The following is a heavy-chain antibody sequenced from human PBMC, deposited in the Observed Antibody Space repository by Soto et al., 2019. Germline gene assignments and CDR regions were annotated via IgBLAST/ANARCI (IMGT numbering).Heavy chain of an antibody. D-gene: IGHD3-10*01. CDR3: ARAHYYGSGSYYPYYFDY. J-gene: IGHJ4*02. V-gene: IGHV1-69*02. CDR1: GGTFSSYT. Sequence: ASVKVSCKASGGTFSSYTISWVRQAPGQGLEWMGRIIPILGIANYAQKFQGRVTITADKSTSTAYMELSSLRSEDTAVYYCARAHYYGSGSYYPYYFDYWGQGTLVTVSS. CDR2: IIPILGIA.